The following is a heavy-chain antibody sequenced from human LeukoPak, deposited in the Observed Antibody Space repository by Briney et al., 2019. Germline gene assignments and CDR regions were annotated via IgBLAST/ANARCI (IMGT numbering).Heavy chain of an antibody. CDR3: VRDSSSWYGTAYNWFDP. Sequence: PSETLSLTCTVSGGSISSYYWSWIRQPPGKGLEWIGYIYYSGSTNYNPSLKSRVTISVDTSKNQFSLKLSSVTAADTAVYYCVRDSSSWYGTAYNWFDPWGQGTLVTVSS. CDR2: IYYSGST. D-gene: IGHD6-13*01. J-gene: IGHJ5*02. V-gene: IGHV4-59*01. CDR1: GGSISSYY.